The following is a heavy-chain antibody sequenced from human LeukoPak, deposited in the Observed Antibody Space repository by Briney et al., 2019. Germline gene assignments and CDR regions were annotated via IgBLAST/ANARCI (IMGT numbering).Heavy chain of an antibody. D-gene: IGHD3-3*01. J-gene: IGHJ6*02. V-gene: IGHV3-33*01. CDR2: IWYDGSNK. CDR3: ARGPRITIFGVVPYGTDV. CDR1: GFTFSSYG. Sequence: GRSLRLSCAASGFTFSSYGMHWVRQAPGKGLEWVAVIWYDGSNKYYADSVKGRFTISRDNSKNTLYLQMNSLRAEDTAVYYCARGPRITIFGVVPYGTDVWGQGTTVTVSS.